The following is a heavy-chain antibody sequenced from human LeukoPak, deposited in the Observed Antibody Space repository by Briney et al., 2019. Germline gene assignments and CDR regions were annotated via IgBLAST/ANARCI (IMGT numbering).Heavy chain of an antibody. Sequence: ASVKVSCKASGYTFTDYYMHWVRQAPGQGLEWMGWINPNSGGTNYAQKFQGRVTMTRDTSISTAYMELSRLRSDDTAVYYCARYDYDILTGGYYYYYYGMDVWGQGTTVTVSS. V-gene: IGHV1-2*02. CDR2: INPNSGGT. CDR3: ARYDYDILTGGYYYYYYGMDV. D-gene: IGHD3-9*01. CDR1: GYTFTDYY. J-gene: IGHJ6*02.